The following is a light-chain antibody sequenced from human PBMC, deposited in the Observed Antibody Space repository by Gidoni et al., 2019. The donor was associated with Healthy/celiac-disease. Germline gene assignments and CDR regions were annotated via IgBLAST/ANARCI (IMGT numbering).Light chain of an antibody. V-gene: IGKV1-33*01. J-gene: IGKJ4*01. Sequence: DIQITTSPSSLSASVGDSVTITCQASQDISNYLNWYQQKPGKAPKLLIYDASNLETGVPSRFSGSGSGTDFTFTISSLQPEDIATYYCQQYDNLPLTFGGGTKVEIK. CDR1: QDISNY. CDR3: QQYDNLPLT. CDR2: DAS.